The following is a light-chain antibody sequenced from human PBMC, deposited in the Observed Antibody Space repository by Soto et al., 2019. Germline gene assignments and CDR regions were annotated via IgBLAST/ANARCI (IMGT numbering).Light chain of an antibody. CDR2: GAS. J-gene: IGKJ1*01. V-gene: IGKV3-20*01. CDR1: QSVSSSY. Sequence: EIVLTQSPGTLPLSPGERATLACRASQSVSSSYLAWYQQKPGQAPRLLIYGASSRATGIPDRFSGSGSGTDFTLTISSLETADFAVYYCQQYCSSPKLGHGTKVDIK. CDR3: QQYCSSPK.